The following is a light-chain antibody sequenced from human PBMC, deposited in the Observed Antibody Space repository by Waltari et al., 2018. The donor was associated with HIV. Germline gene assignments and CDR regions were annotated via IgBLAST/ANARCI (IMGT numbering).Light chain of an antibody. CDR2: DNN. V-gene: IGLV1-51*01. J-gene: IGLJ2*01. Sequence: QSVLTQPPSVSAAPGQKVTISCSGSTSNIGNNYVSWYKQLAGTAPKLVINDNNQVPSGIPARFSGSKSGTSATLAITELQTGDESDYYCGTWERSLTAVVFGGGTKLTVL. CDR1: TSNIGNNY. CDR3: GTWERSLTAVV.